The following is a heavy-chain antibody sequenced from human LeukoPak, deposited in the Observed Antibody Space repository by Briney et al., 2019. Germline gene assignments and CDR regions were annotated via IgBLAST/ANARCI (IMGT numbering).Heavy chain of an antibody. D-gene: IGHD3-3*01. Sequence: SETLSLTCAVCVGSFSGYYWSWIRQPPGKGREWIGVIYRSGSTNNNPSLKSRVTISVGTSKNQFSLMLSSVTSADTAVYNCAKRIAICGVVRGNRPFDYWCEGTLVTVSS. CDR3: AKRIAICGVVRGNRPFDY. CDR2: IYRSGST. V-gene: IGHV4-34*01. J-gene: IGHJ4*02. CDR1: VGSFSGYY.